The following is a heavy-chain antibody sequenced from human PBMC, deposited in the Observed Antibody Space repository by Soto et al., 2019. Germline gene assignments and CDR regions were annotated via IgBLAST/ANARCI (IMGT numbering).Heavy chain of an antibody. D-gene: IGHD4-17*01. CDR2: IYYSGST. CDR3: ARAVLGTVTSYPDY. V-gene: IGHV4-59*12. Sequence: PSETLSLTCTVSGGSISNYYWTWIRQPPGKGLEWIGYIYYSGSTNYNPSLKSRVTISVDTSENQFSLKLSSVTAADMAVYYCARAVLGTVTSYPDYWGQGTLVTVSS. CDR1: GGSISNYY. J-gene: IGHJ4*02.